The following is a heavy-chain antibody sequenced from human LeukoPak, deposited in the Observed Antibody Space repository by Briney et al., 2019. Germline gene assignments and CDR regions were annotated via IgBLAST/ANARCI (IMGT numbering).Heavy chain of an antibody. CDR2: IYYSGST. Sequence: ASETLSLTCTVSGGSISSSSYYWGWIRQPPGKGLEWIGSIYYSGSTYYNPSLKSRVTISVDTSKNQFSLKLSSVTAADTAVYYCARAKSTVHWYFDLWGRGTLVTVSS. V-gene: IGHV4-39*01. CDR1: GGSISSSSYY. D-gene: IGHD4-17*01. CDR3: ARAKSTVHWYFDL. J-gene: IGHJ2*01.